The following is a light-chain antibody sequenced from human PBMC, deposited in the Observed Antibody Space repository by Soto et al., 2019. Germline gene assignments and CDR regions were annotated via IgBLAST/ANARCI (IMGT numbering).Light chain of an antibody. CDR3: QSYDSSLYVV. CDR2: GNT. J-gene: IGLJ2*01. CDR1: SSNIGAGYD. Sequence: QSVLTQPPSVSGAPGQRVTISCTGSSSNIGAGYDVHWYQLLPGTAPKLLIYGNTNRPSGVPDRFSGSKSGTSASLAITGLQAEDEADYSCQSYDSSLYVVFGGGPKLTVL. V-gene: IGLV1-40*01.